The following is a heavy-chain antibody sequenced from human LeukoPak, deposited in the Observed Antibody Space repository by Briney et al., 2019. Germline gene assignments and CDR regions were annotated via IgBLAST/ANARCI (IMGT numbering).Heavy chain of an antibody. Sequence: SETLSLTCAVYGGSFSGYYWSWIRQPPGKGLEWIGGIHHSGGTNYNPSLKSRVNMSVDTSQSQFSLKLTSVTAADTAVYYCGRSNVLLWFGEPRAAWDYWGQGTLVTVSS. CDR3: GRSNVLLWFGEPRAAWDY. CDR1: GGSFSGYY. CDR2: IHHSGGT. J-gene: IGHJ4*02. V-gene: IGHV4-34*01. D-gene: IGHD3-10*01.